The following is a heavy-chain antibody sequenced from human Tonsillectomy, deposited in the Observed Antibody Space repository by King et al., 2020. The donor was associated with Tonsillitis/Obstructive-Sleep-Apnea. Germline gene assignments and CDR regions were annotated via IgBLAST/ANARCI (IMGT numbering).Heavy chain of an antibody. CDR1: GGSFSGYY. Sequence: VQLQQWGAGLLKPSETLSLTCAVYGGSFSGYYWSWIRQPPGKGLEWIGEINHSGSTNSNPSLKSRVTISVDTSKNQFSLKLSPVTAADTAVYFCAIRLGYCSCDSCLDYWGQGTLVTVSS. J-gene: IGHJ4*02. V-gene: IGHV4-34*01. CDR3: AIRLGYCSCDSCLDY. CDR2: INHSGST. D-gene: IGHD2-15*01.